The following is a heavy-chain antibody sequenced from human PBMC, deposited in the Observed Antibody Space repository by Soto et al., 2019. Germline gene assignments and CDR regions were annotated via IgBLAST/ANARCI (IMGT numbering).Heavy chain of an antibody. CDR1: GFTFSIYS. Sequence: EVQLVESGGGLVQPGGSLRLSCAASGFTFSIYSMNWVRQAPGKGLEWFSYITSDTLTIKYTDSVKGRFTISRDNAKNSLSLQMNSLRDEDTAVYFCARSVEGHFDYWGQGTVVTVSS. V-gene: IGHV3-48*02. D-gene: IGHD6-19*01. J-gene: IGHJ4*02. CDR3: ARSVEGHFDY. CDR2: ITSDTLTI.